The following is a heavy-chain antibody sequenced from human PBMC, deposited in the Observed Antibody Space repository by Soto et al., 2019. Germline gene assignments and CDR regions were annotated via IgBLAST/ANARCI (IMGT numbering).Heavy chain of an antibody. J-gene: IGHJ4*02. V-gene: IGHV1-69*13. CDR1: GGTFSSYA. CDR2: IIPIFGTA. D-gene: IGHD2-21*01. Sequence: GASVKVSCKASGGTFSSYAISWVRQAPGQGLEWMGGIIPIFGTANYAQKFQGRVTITADESTSTAYMELSSLRSEDTAVYYCCRHDARWGSCDYWGQGTRVTVSS. CDR3: CRHDARWGSCDY.